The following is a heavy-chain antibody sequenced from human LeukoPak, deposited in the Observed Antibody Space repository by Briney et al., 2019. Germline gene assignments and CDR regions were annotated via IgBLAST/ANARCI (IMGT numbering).Heavy chain of an antibody. V-gene: IGHV1-18*04. J-gene: IGHJ5*02. Sequence: ASVKVSCKASGYTFTSYGISWVRQAPGQGLEWMGWISAYNGNTNYAQKLQGRVTMTTDTSTSTAYMELRSLRSDDTAVYYCARMAGSGSYYKSWFDPWGPGTLVTVSS. CDR2: ISAYNGNT. CDR1: GYTFTSYG. CDR3: ARMAGSGSYYKSWFDP. D-gene: IGHD3-10*01.